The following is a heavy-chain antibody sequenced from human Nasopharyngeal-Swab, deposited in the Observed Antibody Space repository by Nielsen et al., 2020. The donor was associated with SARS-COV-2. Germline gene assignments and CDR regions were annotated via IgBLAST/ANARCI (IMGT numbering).Heavy chain of an antibody. V-gene: IGHV3-15*01. D-gene: IGHD2-2*03. CDR3: TMVGHGYCGSTSCRDYYYGMDV. CDR1: GFTFSNAW. J-gene: IGHJ6*02. Sequence: GESLKISCAASGFTFSNAWMSWVRQAPGKGLEWVGRIKSKTDGGTTDYAAPVKGRFTISRDDSKNTLYLQMNSLKTEDTAVYYCTMVGHGYCGSTSCRDYYYGMDVWGQGTTVTVSS. CDR2: IKSKTDGGTT.